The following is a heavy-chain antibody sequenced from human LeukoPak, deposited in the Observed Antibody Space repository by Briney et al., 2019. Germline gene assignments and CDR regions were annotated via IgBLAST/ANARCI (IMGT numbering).Heavy chain of an antibody. CDR2: ISGSGSGT. D-gene: IGHD5-24*01. CDR1: GFTFSTYA. Sequence: GSLRLSCATSGFTFSTYAMSCVRQAPGKGLEWVSLISGSGSGTHYADSVKGRFTISRDNSKSMLYLHMNTLRADDTAVYYCARSGTEDGYNIYFDHWGQGTLVTVSS. CDR3: ARSGTEDGYNIYFDH. V-gene: IGHV3-23*01. J-gene: IGHJ4*02.